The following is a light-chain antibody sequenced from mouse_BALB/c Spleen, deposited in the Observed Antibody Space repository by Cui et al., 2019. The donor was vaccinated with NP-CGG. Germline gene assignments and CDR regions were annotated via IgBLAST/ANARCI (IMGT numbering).Light chain of an antibody. V-gene: IGLV1*01. CDR3: ALWYSNHWV. J-gene: IGLJ1*01. Sequence: QAVVTQESALTTSPGETVTLTCRSNTGAVTTSNYANWVQEKPDHLFTGLIGGTNNRVPGVPARFSGSLIGDKAALTITGAQTEDEAIYFCALWYSNHWVSGGGTKLTVL. CDR1: TGAVTTSNY. CDR2: GTN.